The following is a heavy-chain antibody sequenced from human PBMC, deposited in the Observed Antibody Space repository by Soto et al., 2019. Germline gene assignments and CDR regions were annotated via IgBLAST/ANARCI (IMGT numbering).Heavy chain of an antibody. CDR1: GDSISGGASF. D-gene: IGHD2-2*01. V-gene: IGHV4-30-4*03. CDR3: EHLSSNTSTVYFPGCFDS. J-gene: IGHJ5*01. CDR2: VYYSGSS. Sequence: PSETLSLTCTVSGDSISGGASFWSWIRQPPGKGLEWIANVYYSGSSYYNPSLKSRLTISVDTTKNQFSLQLKSMTAADTAVYYSEHLSSNTSTVYFPGCFDSWGQGTLVTVSS.